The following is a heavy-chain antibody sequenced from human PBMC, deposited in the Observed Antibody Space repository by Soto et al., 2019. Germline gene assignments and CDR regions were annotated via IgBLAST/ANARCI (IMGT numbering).Heavy chain of an antibody. J-gene: IGHJ4*02. V-gene: IGHV3-23*01. Sequence: PGGSLRLSCAASGFTLFTLTSYVMRWGRQPPGKGLEWVSPISLSGSGDTCYAASVEGRFPISRDTSKKTLRLQMNGLRAEDTAVYYCAKDSHDFWSGYHHYWGQGTLVTVSS. D-gene: IGHD3-3*01. CDR3: AKDSHDFWSGYHHY. CDR1: GFTLFTLTSYV. CDR2: ISLSGSGDT.